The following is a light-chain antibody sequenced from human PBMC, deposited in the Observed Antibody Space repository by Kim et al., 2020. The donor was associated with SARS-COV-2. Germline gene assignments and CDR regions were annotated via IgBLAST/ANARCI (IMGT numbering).Light chain of an antibody. V-gene: IGKV1-5*03. CDR3: LQYNGYSYT. J-gene: IGKJ2*01. CDR2: RAS. CDR1: QNISTW. Sequence: DIQMTQSPSTLSASVGDRVTITCRASQNISTWLAWYQQHPGKAPKLLIYRASRLATGVSSTFSGGGSGTEFTLTISSLQPDDFATYFCLQYNGYSYTFGQGTKLEI.